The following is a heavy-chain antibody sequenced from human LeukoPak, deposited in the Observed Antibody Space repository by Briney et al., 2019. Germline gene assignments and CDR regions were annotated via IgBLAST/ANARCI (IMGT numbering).Heavy chain of an antibody. CDR3: ARLYDILTGLDYFDY. D-gene: IGHD3-9*01. V-gene: IGHV3-48*03. CDR1: GFTFNSYS. J-gene: IGHJ4*02. CDR2: ISSSGSTI. Sequence: GRSLRLSCAASGFTFNSYSMHWVRQAPGKGLEWVSYISSSGSTIYYADSVKGRFTISRDNAKNSLYLQMNSLRAEDTAVYYCARLYDILTGLDYFDYWGQGTLVTVSS.